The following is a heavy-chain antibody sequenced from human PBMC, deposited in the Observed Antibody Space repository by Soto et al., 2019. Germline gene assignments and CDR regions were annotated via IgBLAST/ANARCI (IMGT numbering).Heavy chain of an antibody. CDR3: ARDGHSSGWNPDAFGI. V-gene: IGHV3-21*01. Sequence: PGGSLRLSCAASGFTFSSYSMNWVRQAPGKGLEWVSFSSSSSNYIYYADSVKGRFTISRDNAKNSLYLQMNTLGADDTAVYYCARDGHSSGWNPDAFGIWGQGTMVTVSS. CDR2: SSSSSNYI. J-gene: IGHJ3*02. CDR1: GFTFSSYS. D-gene: IGHD6-19*01.